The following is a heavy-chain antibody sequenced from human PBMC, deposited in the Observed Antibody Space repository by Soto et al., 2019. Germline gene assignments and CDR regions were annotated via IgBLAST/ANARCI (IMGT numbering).Heavy chain of an antibody. D-gene: IGHD1-20*01. CDR2: IKQDGSEK. V-gene: IGHV3-7*01. Sequence: EVQLVESGGGLVQPGGSLRLSCAASGFTFSSYWMSWVRQAPGKGLEWVANIKQDGSEKYYVDSVKGRFTISRDNAKNSLYLQMHSLRAEDTAVYYCARYNWNEVGRGRYYYYYGMDVWGQGTTVTVSS. CDR1: GFTFSSYW. J-gene: IGHJ6*02. CDR3: ARYNWNEVGRGRYYYYYGMDV.